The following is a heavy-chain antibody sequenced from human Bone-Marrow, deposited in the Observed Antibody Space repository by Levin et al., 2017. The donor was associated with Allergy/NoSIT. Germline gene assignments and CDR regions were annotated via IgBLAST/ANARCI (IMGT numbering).Heavy chain of an antibody. J-gene: IGHJ3*01. CDR3: AREGPFYENMPFREPNAFNL. CDR2: ISYDGGHK. Sequence: GESLKISCAASGFTFSAFGMHWVRQAPGRGLEWVAVISYDGGHKFYADSVKGRFTISRDNSKNTHYLQMNSLRAEDTAVYYCAREGPFYENMPFREPNAFNLWGQGTMVTVSA. D-gene: IGHD1-14*01. CDR1: GFTFSAFG. V-gene: IGHV3-33*01.